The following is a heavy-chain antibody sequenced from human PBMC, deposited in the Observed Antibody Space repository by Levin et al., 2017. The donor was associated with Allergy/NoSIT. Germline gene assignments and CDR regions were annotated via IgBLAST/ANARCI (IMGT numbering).Heavy chain of an antibody. V-gene: IGHV1-69*06. CDR3: ARGQRDISYGFAY. CDR2: IIPMFGTT. Sequence: SVKVSCKSSGDIFSTYSISWVRQAPGQGLEWVGTIIPMFGTTNYAQKFQGTVTLTADTSTSTAYMELSSLRSDDTAIYYCARGQRDISYGFAYWGQGTLVTVSS. D-gene: IGHD3-16*02. CDR1: GDIFSTYS. J-gene: IGHJ4*02.